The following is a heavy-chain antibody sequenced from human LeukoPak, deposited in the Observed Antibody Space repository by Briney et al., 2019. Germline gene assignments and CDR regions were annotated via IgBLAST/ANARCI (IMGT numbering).Heavy chain of an antibody. V-gene: IGHV4-34*01. J-gene: IGHJ4*02. CDR1: GGSFSGYY. CDR2: INHSGST. D-gene: IGHD3-22*01. Sequence: SETLSLTCAVYGGSFSGYYWSWIRPPPGKGLEWIGEINHSGSTNYKPSLKSRVTISVDTSKNQFSLKLSSVTAADTAVYYCALDSSGYSKNRDYWGQGTLVTVSS. CDR3: ALDSSGYSKNRDY.